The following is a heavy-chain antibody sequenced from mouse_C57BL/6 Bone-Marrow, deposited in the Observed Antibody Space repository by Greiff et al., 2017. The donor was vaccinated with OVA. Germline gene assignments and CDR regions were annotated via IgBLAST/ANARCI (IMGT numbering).Heavy chain of an antibody. CDR2: ISSGGSYT. D-gene: IGHD4-1*01. J-gene: IGHJ2*01. Sequence: EVQGVESGGDLVKPGGSLKLPCAASGFTFSSYGMSWVRQTPDKRLEWVATISSGGSYTYYPDSVKGRFTISRDNAKNTLYLQMSSLKSEDTAMYYCARQIANWDDFDYRGQGTTLTVSS. CDR3: ARQIANWDDFDY. CDR1: GFTFSSYG. V-gene: IGHV5-6*01.